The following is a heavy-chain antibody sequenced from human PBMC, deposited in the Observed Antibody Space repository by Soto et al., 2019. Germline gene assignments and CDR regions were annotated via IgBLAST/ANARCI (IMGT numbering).Heavy chain of an antibody. CDR2: IYFNGNT. D-gene: IGHD3-16*01. CDR1: AASFSKYY. Sequence: SETLPVTCTASAASFSKYYWTWIRQPPGKGLERIGYIYFNGNTKYNPSLEVRLTISIETSKKEFSLKLTSVTAADAAAYYCASVTFGGIVLAHWGQGTLVTV. J-gene: IGHJ4*02. CDR3: ASVTFGGIVLAH. V-gene: IGHV4-59*01.